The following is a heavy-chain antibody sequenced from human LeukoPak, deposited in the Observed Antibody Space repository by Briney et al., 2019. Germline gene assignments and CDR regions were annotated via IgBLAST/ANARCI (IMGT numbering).Heavy chain of an antibody. J-gene: IGHJ4*02. CDR3: ARAKLGEDSSGWYPWAPFDY. D-gene: IGHD6-19*01. V-gene: IGHV4-61*05. CDR2: IYTSGST. CDR1: GGSISSSSYY. Sequence: PSETLSLTCTVSGGSISSSSYYWGWIRQPPGKGLEWIGRIYTSGSTNYNPSLKSRVTMSVDTSKNQFSLKLSSVTAADTAVYYCARAKLGEDSSGWYPWAPFDYWGQGTLVTVSS.